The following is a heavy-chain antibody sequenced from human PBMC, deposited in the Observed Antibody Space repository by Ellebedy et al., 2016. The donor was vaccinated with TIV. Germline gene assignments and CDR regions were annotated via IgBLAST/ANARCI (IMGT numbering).Heavy chain of an antibody. D-gene: IGHD3-10*01. CDR2: IYYSGST. CDR3: ARARNMIRGVVAY. CDR1: GGSTSSSTYY. Sequence: MPSETLSLTCTVSGGSTSSSTYYWGCIRQPPGKGLAWIGIIYYSGSTFYNPSLKSRVTISVDTSKNQFSLKLNSVTAADTAVYYCARARNMIRGVVAYWGQGTLVTVSS. J-gene: IGHJ4*02. V-gene: IGHV4-39*07.